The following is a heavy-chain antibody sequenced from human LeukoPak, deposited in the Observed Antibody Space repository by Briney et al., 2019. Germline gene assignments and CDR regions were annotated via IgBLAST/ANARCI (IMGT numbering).Heavy chain of an antibody. V-gene: IGHV1-69*13. J-gene: IGHJ5*02. Sequence: ASVKVSCKASGGTFSSYAISWVRQAPGQGLEWMGGIIPIFGTANYAQKSQGRVTITADESTSTAYMELSSLRSEDTAVYYCARNYYDFWSGHTTNWFDPWGQGTLVTVSS. CDR2: IIPIFGTA. D-gene: IGHD3-3*01. CDR1: GGTFSSYA. CDR3: ARNYYDFWSGHTTNWFDP.